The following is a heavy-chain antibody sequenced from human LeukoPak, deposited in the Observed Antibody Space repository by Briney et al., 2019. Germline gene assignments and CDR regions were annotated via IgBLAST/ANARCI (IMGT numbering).Heavy chain of an antibody. CDR3: ARVRYGAGSYYFDN. Sequence: SWVRQAPGKGLEWIGYIYYSGSTYYNPSLKGRVTISVDTSKIQFSLKLGSVTAGDTAVYYCARVRYGAGSYYFDNWGQGTLVTVSS. V-gene: IGHV4-30-4*01. D-gene: IGHD3-10*01. CDR2: IYYSGST. J-gene: IGHJ4*02.